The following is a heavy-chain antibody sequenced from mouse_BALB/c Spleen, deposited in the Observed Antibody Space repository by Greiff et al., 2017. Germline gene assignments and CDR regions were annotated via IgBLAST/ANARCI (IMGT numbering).Heavy chain of an antibody. CDR3: ARNWDYRYDGFAY. CDR1: GFSLTSYG. CDR2: IWSGGST. D-gene: IGHD2-14*01. V-gene: IGHV2-2*02. Sequence: VKLVESGPGLVQPSQSLSITCTVSGFSLTSYGVHWVRQSPGKGLEWLGVIWSGGSTDYNAAFISRLSISKDNSKSQVFFKMNSLLANDTAIYYCARNWDYRYDGFAYWGQGTLVTVSA. J-gene: IGHJ3*01.